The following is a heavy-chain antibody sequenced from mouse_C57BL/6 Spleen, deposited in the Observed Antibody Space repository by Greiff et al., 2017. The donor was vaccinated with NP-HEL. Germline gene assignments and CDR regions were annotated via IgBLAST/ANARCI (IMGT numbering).Heavy chain of an antibody. V-gene: IGHV5-9-1*02. D-gene: IGHD2-4*01. CDR3: TRDGGLRLYYAMDY. Sequence: DVQLVESGEGLVKPGGSLKLSCAASGFTFSSYAMSWVRQTPEKRLEWVAYISSGGDYIYYADTVKGRFTISRDNARNTLYLQMSSLKSEDTAMYYCTRDGGLRLYYAMDYWGQGTSVTVSS. CDR1: GFTFSSYA. J-gene: IGHJ4*01. CDR2: ISSGGDYI.